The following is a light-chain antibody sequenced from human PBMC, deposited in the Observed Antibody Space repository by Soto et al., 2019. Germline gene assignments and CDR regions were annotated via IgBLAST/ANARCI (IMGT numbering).Light chain of an antibody. V-gene: IGLV1-40*01. Sequence: QSVLTQPPSVSGAPGQRVTISCPGTRSNIGAGFDVHWYQQLPGTAPNLLIYDNNNRTSGVPDRFSGSKSGTSASLAITWLQAEDEDDYYCQSYDGSLSGPVVFGGGTKLTVL. J-gene: IGLJ2*01. CDR1: RSNIGAGFD. CDR3: QSYDGSLSGPVV. CDR2: DNN.